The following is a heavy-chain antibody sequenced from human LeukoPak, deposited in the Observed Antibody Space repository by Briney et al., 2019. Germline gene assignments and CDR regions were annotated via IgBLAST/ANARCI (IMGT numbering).Heavy chain of an antibody. CDR3: ARRASIAAAVYYYGMDV. CDR2: IKQDGSEK. CDR1: GFTFSSYW. J-gene: IGHJ6*02. D-gene: IGHD6-13*01. Sequence: PGGSLRLSCAASGFTFSSYWMSWVRQAPGKGLEWVANIKQDGSEKYYVDSVKGRFTISRDNAKNSLYLQMNSLRAEDTAVYYCARRASIAAAVYYYGMDVWGQGTTVTVSS. V-gene: IGHV3-7*01.